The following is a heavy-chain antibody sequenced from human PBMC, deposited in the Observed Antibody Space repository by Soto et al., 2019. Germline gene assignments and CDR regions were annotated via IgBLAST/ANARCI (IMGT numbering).Heavy chain of an antibody. Sequence: AASVKVSCKASGFDFTDHYIHWVRQAPGQGLEWMGIISPDGGSTRYSQKFQARITMTRDTSTSTVYMELSSLRSEDTAIYYCARAPRGGVIIVITWAQIDYWGQGTLVTVSS. V-gene: IGHV1-46*01. CDR2: ISPDGGST. CDR1: GFDFTDHY. J-gene: IGHJ4*02. CDR3: ARAPRGGVIIVITWAQIDY. D-gene: IGHD3-10*01.